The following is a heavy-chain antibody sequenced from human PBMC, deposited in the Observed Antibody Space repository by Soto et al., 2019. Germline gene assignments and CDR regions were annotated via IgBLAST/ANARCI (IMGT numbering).Heavy chain of an antibody. V-gene: IGHV1-2*02. CDR2: INPNSGGT. J-gene: IGHJ3*02. CDR3: ARDAFGRYCSSTSCVKGAFDI. CDR1: GYTFTGYH. Sequence: QVQLVQSGAEVKKPGASVKVSCKASGYTFTGYHMHWVRQAPGQGLEWMGWINPNSGGTNYAQKFQGRVTMIRDTSISTAYMELSRLRSDDTAVYYCARDAFGRYCSSTSCVKGAFDIWGQGTMVTVSS. D-gene: IGHD2-2*01.